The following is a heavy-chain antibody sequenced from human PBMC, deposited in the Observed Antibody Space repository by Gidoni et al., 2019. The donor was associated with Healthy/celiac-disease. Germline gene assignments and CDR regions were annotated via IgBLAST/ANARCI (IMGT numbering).Heavy chain of an antibody. CDR3: ARGADYGDYVHGAFDI. CDR2: IIPIFGTA. V-gene: IGHV1-69*19. CDR1: GGTFSSYA. J-gene: IGHJ3*02. Sequence: QVQLVQSGAEVKKPGSSVKVSCKASGGTFSSYAISWVRQAPGQGLEWMGGIIPIFGTANYAQKFQGRVPITADESTSTAYMELSSLRSEDTAVYYCARGADYGDYVHGAFDIWGQGTMVTVSS. D-gene: IGHD4-17*01.